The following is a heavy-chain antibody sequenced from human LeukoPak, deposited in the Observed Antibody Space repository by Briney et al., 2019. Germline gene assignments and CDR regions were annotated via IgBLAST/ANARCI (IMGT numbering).Heavy chain of an antibody. J-gene: IGHJ4*02. D-gene: IGHD1-26*01. Sequence: SETLSLTCTVSGGSLSSYYGSWIRPPAGKGLEWIGRFYSGSTNYNPSLKSRVTMSVGTSKNQFSLKLSSVTAADTGVYYCARDSRIMGAPGAFDYWGQGTLVTVSS. V-gene: IGHV4-4*07. CDR1: GGSLSSYY. CDR3: ARDSRIMGAPGAFDY. CDR2: FYSGST.